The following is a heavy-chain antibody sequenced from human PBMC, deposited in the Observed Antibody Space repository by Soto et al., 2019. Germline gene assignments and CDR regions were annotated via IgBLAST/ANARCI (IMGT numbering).Heavy chain of an antibody. CDR1: GGTFSSYA. D-gene: IGHD6-19*01. CDR3: ARDSTAEAGTYYYYGMDV. CDR2: IIPIFGTA. V-gene: IGHV1-69*13. J-gene: IGHJ6*02. Sequence: SVKVSCKASGGTFSSYAISWVRQAPGQGLEWMGGIIPIFGTANYAQKFQGRVTITADESTSTAYMELSSLRSEDTAVYYCARDSTAEAGTYYYYGMDVWGQGTTVTVSS.